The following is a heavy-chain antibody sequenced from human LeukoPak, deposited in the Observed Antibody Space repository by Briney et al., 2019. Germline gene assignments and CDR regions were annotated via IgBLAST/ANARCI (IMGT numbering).Heavy chain of an antibody. CDR3: ARWYSSGWYSDY. CDR2: VSGTSEYI. J-gene: IGHJ4*02. CDR1: GFSFSTYS. Sequence: GGSLRLSCAASGFSFSTYSMIWVRQAPGKGLEWVSSVSGTSEYIYYADSVRGRFTISRDNAKNTVYLQMNSLRAEDTAVYYCARWYSSGWYSDYWGQGTLVTVSS. V-gene: IGHV3-21*06. D-gene: IGHD6-19*01.